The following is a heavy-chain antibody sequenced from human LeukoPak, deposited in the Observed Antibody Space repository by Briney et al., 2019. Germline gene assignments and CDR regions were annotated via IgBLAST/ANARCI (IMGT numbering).Heavy chain of an antibody. Sequence: PGGSLRLSCAASGFTFSSYAMSWVRQAPGKGLEWVSAISGSGGSTYYADSVKGRFTISRDNSKNTLYLQMNSLRAEDTAVYYCAKGVWFGELSTLVPSYSWFDPWGQGTLVTVSS. V-gene: IGHV3-23*01. D-gene: IGHD3-10*01. CDR2: ISGSGGST. J-gene: IGHJ5*02. CDR1: GFTFSSYA. CDR3: AKGVWFGELSTLVPSYSWFDP.